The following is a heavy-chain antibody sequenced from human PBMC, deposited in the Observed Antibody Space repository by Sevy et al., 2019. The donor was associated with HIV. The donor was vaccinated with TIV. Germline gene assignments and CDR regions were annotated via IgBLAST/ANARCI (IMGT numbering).Heavy chain of an antibody. CDR2: ISSNGGST. CDR1: EFTFSSYA. D-gene: IGHD6-19*01. V-gene: IGHV3-64D*06. Sequence: GGSLRLSCSASEFTFSSYARHWVRQAPGKGLEYVSAISSNGGSTYYADSVKGRFTISRDNSKNTLYLQMSSLRAEDTAVYYCVKASGYSSGWSYFDYWGQGTLVTVSS. J-gene: IGHJ4*02. CDR3: VKASGYSSGWSYFDY.